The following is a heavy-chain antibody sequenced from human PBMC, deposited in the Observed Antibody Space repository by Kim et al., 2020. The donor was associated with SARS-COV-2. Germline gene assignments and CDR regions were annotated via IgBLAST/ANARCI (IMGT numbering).Heavy chain of an antibody. CDR3: AGYYYGSGSYGY. Sequence: SETLSLTCTVSGGSISSGSYYWIFIRQPAGKGLAWIGPIYTSGSTNYNPSLKSRVTISVDTSKNQFSLKLSSVTAADTAVYYCAGYYYGSGSYGYWGQGTLVTVSS. D-gene: IGHD3-10*01. CDR2: IYTSGST. J-gene: IGHJ4*02. CDR1: GGSISSGSYY. V-gene: IGHV4-61*02.